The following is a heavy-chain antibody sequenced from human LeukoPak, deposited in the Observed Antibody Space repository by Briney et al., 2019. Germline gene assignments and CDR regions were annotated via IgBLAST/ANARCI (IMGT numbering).Heavy chain of an antibody. D-gene: IGHD3-16*01. J-gene: IGHJ4*02. V-gene: IGHV3-53*01. CDR2: IYSGGST. Sequence: PGGSLRLSCAASGFTFSSYAMSWVRQAPGKGLEWVSVIYSGGSTYYADSVKGRFTISRDNSKNTLYLQMNSLRAEDTAVYYCARWGVATKTFDYWGQGTLVTVSS. CDR3: ARWGVATKTFDY. CDR1: GFTFSSYA.